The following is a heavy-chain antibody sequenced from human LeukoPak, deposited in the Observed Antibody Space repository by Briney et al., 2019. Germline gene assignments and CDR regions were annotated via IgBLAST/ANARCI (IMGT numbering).Heavy chain of an antibody. CDR1: GYTLTELS. CDR2: FDPEDGET. CDR3: ATGRTCSGGSCYYYYYYMDV. J-gene: IGHJ6*03. V-gene: IGHV1-24*01. Sequence: ASVKVSCKVSGYTLTELSMHWVRQAPGKGLEWMGGFDPEDGETIYAQKFQGRVTMTEDTSTDTAYMELSSLRSEDTAVHYCATGRTCSGGSCYYYYYYMDVWGKGTTVTVSS. D-gene: IGHD2-15*01.